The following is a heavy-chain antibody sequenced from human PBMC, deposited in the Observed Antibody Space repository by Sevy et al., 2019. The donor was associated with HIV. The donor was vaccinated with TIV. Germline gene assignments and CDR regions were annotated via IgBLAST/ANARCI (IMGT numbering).Heavy chain of an antibody. D-gene: IGHD3-9*01. CDR2: IYDSGRT. CDR1: GGSLSGYQ. CDR3: ARSFNNFVSCVYQMGRVY. Sequence: SETLSLGCTVSGGSLSGYQWNWIRQPPGKGLEWIGFIYDSGRTNYNPSLKSRVTISVDTSKNQFSLNLNSVTAADTGVYYCARSFNNFVSCVYQMGRVYRGKGTLITVSS. V-gene: IGHV4-59*01. J-gene: IGHJ4*02.